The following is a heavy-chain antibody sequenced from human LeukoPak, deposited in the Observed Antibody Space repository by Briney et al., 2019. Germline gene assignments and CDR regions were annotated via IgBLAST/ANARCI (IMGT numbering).Heavy chain of an antibody. J-gene: IGHJ6*02. CDR2: INTNTGNP. CDR3: AREGLGGYYYDSSGYANGPRYYGMDV. CDR1: GYTFTSYA. D-gene: IGHD3-22*01. Sequence: ASVKVSCKASGYTFTSYAMNWVRQAPGQGLEWMGWINTNTGNPTYAQGFTGRFVFSLDTSVSTAYLQISSLKAEDTAVYYCAREGLGGYYYDSSGYANGPRYYGMDVWGQGTTVTVSS. V-gene: IGHV7-4-1*02.